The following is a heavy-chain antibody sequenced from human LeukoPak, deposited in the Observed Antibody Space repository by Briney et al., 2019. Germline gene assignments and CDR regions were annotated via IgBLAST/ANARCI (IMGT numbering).Heavy chain of an antibody. V-gene: IGHV1-2*02. D-gene: IGHD2-2*01. Sequence: ASVKVSCKASGYTFTGYYMHWVRQAPGQGLEWMGWINPNSCGTNYAQKFQGRVTMTRDTSISTAYMELSRLRSDDTAVYYCARDSLGPNCSSTSCYEPNWFDPWGQGTLVTVSS. CDR2: INPNSCGT. CDR3: ARDSLGPNCSSTSCYEPNWFDP. CDR1: GYTFTGYY. J-gene: IGHJ5*02.